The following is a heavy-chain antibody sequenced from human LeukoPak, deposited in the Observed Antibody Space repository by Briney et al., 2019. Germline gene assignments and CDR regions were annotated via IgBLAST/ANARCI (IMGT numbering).Heavy chain of an antibody. Sequence: SETLSLTCTVSGGSISSYYWSWIRQPPGKGLEWIGYIYYSGSTNYNPSLKSRVTISVDTSKNQFSLKLSSVTAADTAVCYCATGGSYRSYDYWGQGTLVTVSS. CDR3: ATGGSYRSYDY. CDR1: GGSISSYY. J-gene: IGHJ4*02. CDR2: IYYSGST. V-gene: IGHV4-59*12. D-gene: IGHD1-26*01.